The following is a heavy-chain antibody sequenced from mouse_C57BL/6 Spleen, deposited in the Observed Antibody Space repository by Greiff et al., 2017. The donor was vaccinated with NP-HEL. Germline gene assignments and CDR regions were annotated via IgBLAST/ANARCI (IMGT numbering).Heavy chain of an antibody. CDR2: IRNKANGYTT. J-gene: IGHJ3*01. D-gene: IGHD2-10*02. CDR1: GFTFTDYY. CDR3: ARYDSYGFAY. Sequence: EVMLVESGGGLVQPGGSLSLSCAASGFTFTDYYMSWVRQPPGKALEWLGFIRNKANGYTTEYSASVKGRFTISRDNSQSILYLQMNALRAEDSATYYCARYDSYGFAYWGQGTLVTVSA. V-gene: IGHV7-3*01.